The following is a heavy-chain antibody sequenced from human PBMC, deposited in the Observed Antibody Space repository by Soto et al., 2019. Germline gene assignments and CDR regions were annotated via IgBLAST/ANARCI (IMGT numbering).Heavy chain of an antibody. Sequence: QVQLVQSGAEEKKPGASVKVSCKASGYTFTSYAMHWVRQAPGQRLEWMGWINAGNGNTKYSQKFQGRVTSTRDTAASTAYMELSSLRSEDTAVYYCASSGSYWGIDYWGQGTLGTVSS. D-gene: IGHD1-26*01. CDR3: ASSGSYWGIDY. CDR2: INAGNGNT. J-gene: IGHJ4*02. V-gene: IGHV1-3*05. CDR1: GYTFTSYA.